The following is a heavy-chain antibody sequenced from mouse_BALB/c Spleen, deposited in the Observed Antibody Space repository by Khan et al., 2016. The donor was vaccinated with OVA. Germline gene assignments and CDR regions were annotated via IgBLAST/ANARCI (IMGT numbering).Heavy chain of an antibody. Sequence: EVELVESGGGLVQPGGSRKLSCAASGFTFSDYGMAWVRQAPGKGPEWVAFISDLAYTIYYADTVTGRFTITSENAKKTLYLEMRSLRSEDTAMYYRVRWGRSAPFAYWGLGTLVTVSA. CDR1: GFTFSDYG. CDR3: VRWGRSAPFAY. CDR2: ISDLAYTI. V-gene: IGHV5-15*02. J-gene: IGHJ3*01. D-gene: IGHD3-3*01.